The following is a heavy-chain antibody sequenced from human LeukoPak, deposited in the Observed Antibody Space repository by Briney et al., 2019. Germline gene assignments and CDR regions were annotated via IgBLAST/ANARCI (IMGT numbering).Heavy chain of an antibody. J-gene: IGHJ5*02. CDR3: AIRAGYAIS. V-gene: IGHV3-21*01. CDR1: GFSFSSYS. CDR2: ISSSSSYI. Sequence: GGSLRLSCAASGFSFSSYSMNWVRQAPGKGLEWVSSISSSSSYIYYADSGKGRFTISRDNAKNSLYLQMNSLRAEDTAVYYCAIRAGYAISWGQGTLVTVSS. D-gene: IGHD5-12*01.